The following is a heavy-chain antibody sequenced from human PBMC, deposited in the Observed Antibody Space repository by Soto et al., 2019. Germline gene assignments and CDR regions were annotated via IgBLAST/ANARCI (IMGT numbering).Heavy chain of an antibody. Sequence: GGSLRLSCAASGFTFSSYWMHWVRQAPGKGLVWVSRINSDGSSTSYADSVKGRFTISRDNAKNTLYLQMNSLRAEDTAVYYCARVSMALGYDGMYVWGQGTTVTVSS. CDR1: GFTFSSYW. D-gene: IGHD2-15*01. V-gene: IGHV3-74*01. CDR3: ARVSMALGYDGMYV. CDR2: INSDGSST. J-gene: IGHJ6*02.